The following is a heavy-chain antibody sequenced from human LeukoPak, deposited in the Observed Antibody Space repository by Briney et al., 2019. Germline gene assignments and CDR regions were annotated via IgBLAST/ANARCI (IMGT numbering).Heavy chain of an antibody. CDR1: GYTFSSYA. J-gene: IGHJ4*02. CDR3: AEGDYGDYGYFDY. CDR2: ISGSGGST. V-gene: IGHV3-23*01. D-gene: IGHD4-17*01. Sequence: GGSLRLSCAASGYTFSSYAMSWVRQAPGKGLVLGSAISGSGGSTYYADSVKGRFTISRDNSKNTLYLQMNSLRAEDTAVYYCAEGDYGDYGYFDYWGQGTLLTVSS.